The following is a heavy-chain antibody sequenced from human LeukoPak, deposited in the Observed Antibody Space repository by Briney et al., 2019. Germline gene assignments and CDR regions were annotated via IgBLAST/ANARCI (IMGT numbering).Heavy chain of an antibody. CDR1: GFTFSTYA. V-gene: IGHV3-23*01. CDR3: ARYCSRSTCQGSSYYFGMDV. J-gene: IGHJ6*02. Sequence: GGSLRLSCAASGFTFSTYAMNWVRQAPGKGLEWVSTISGSGDTTYYADSVRGRFTISRDNSKNTLFLQMDSLRAEDTAVFYCARYCSRSTCQGSSYYFGMDVWGQGTTVTVSS. CDR2: ISGSGDTT. D-gene: IGHD2-15*01.